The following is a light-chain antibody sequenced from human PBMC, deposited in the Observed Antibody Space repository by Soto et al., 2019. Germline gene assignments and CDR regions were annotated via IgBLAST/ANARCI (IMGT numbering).Light chain of an antibody. Sequence: QSVLTQPPSVSAAPGQKVTVSCSGSSSNIGNNYVSWYQQLPGTAPKLLIYDNNKRPSGIPDRFSGSKSGTSATLGITGLQTGDEADYYCGTWDSSLSAGGVFGTVTKVTV. CDR1: SSNIGNNY. CDR3: GTWDSSLSAGGV. J-gene: IGLJ1*01. CDR2: DNN. V-gene: IGLV1-51*01.